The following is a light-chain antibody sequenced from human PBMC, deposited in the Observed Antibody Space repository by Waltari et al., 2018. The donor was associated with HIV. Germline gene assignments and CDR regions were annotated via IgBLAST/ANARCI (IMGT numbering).Light chain of an antibody. J-gene: IGKJ1*01. CDR2: EAS. V-gene: IGKV1-5*03. Sequence: DIQMTQSPSTLSASIVHSFTFTCRASQSISVWLALYHQKPGNAPKLLIYEASNLESGVPSRFSGTGSGTEFTLTISSLQPDDSATFYCQQYDSFPWTFGQGTKVGIK. CDR1: QSISVW. CDR3: QQYDSFPWT.